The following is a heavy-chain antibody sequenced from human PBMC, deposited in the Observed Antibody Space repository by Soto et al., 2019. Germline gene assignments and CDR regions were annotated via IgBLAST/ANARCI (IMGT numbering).Heavy chain of an antibody. CDR1: GFTFSYYW. V-gene: IGHV3-7*01. CDR2: INQDGSEI. J-gene: IGHJ5*02. CDR3: ARAHDSGGFYNWFDP. Sequence: GGSLRLSCAASGFTFSYYWMSWVRQAPGKGLEWVASINQDGSEIYYVDSMKGRFTISRDNAKNSLYLQMDSLRAEDTAVYHCARAHDSGGFYNWFDPWGQGTLVTVSS. D-gene: IGHD4-17*01.